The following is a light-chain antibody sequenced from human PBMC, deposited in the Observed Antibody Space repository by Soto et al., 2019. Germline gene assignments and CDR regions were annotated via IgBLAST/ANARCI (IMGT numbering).Light chain of an antibody. CDR1: QSVSAN. CDR3: QERNRWPRGT. CDR2: SAS. J-gene: IGKJ4*01. Sequence: EVVLTQSPAILSLSPGERATLSCRASQSVSANFAWYQQKPGQAPRPLIYSASDRAPGIPARFSGSGSGTDFTLTISSLEPEDFAVYFCQERNRWPRGTFGAGTKVEIK. V-gene: IGKV3-11*01.